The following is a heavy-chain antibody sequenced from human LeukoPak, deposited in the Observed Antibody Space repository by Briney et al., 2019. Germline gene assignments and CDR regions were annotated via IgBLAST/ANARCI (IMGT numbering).Heavy chain of an antibody. Sequence: GGSLRLSCTASGFTFSTFHMHWVRQAPGKGLVWVSRIKGDGSHTIYADSVKGRFTISRDNAKNTLYLQMKSLRAEDTAVYYCVRDWDHFDFDSWGLGTLVTVSS. CDR3: VRDWDHFDFDS. V-gene: IGHV3-74*01. J-gene: IGHJ5*01. CDR1: GFTFSTFH. CDR2: IKGDGSHT. D-gene: IGHD3-9*01.